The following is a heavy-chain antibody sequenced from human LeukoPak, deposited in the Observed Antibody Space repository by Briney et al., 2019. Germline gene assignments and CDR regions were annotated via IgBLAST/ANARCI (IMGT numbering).Heavy chain of an antibody. CDR2: IIISGSTI. D-gene: IGHD6-13*01. CDR3: AKDLSPAALDY. J-gene: IGHJ4*02. V-gene: IGHV3-48*04. Sequence: GGSLRLSGGASVFSFRGYSMNGGAGGPGEGLGWFSYIIISGSTIYYADSVKGRLTISRDNAKNSLYLQMNSLRAEQTAVYYCAKDLSPAALDYWGQGTLVTVSS. CDR1: VFSFRGYS.